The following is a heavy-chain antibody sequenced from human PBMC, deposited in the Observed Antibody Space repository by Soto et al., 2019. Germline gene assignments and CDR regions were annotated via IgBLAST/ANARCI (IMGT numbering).Heavy chain of an antibody. CDR2: IIPIFGTA. Sequence: SVKVSCKASGGTFSSYAISWVRQAPGQGLEWMGGIIPIFGTANYAQKFQGRVTITADESTSTAYMELSSLRSEDTAVYYCARDRKAAASLGAVYYSGMDVWGQGTTVTVSS. V-gene: IGHV1-69*13. D-gene: IGHD6-13*01. CDR1: GGTFSSYA. J-gene: IGHJ6*02. CDR3: ARDRKAAASLGAVYYSGMDV.